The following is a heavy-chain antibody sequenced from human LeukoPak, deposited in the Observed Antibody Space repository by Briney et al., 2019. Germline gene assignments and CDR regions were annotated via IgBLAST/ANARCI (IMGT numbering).Heavy chain of an antibody. CDR1: GFSFTTYG. D-gene: IGHD5-12*01. CDR3: AKDLGSGYVRGGYFDY. J-gene: IGHJ4*02. Sequence: GGSLRLSCAASGFSFTTYGMPWVRQAPGKGLEWVALIWYDGSNKYYADSVKGRFTISRDNSKNTLYLQMKSLRAEDTAVYYCAKDLGSGYVRGGYFDYWGQGTLVTVSS. V-gene: IGHV3-33*06. CDR2: IWYDGSNK.